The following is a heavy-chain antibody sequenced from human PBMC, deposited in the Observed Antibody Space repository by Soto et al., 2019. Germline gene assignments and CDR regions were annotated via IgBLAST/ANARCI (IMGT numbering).Heavy chain of an antibody. J-gene: IGHJ4*02. CDR2: INHSGST. V-gene: IGHV4-34*01. CDR3: ARGGLFADQPASFDY. CDR1: GGSFSGYY. D-gene: IGHD3-3*01. Sequence: QVQLQQWGAGLLKPSETLSLTCAVYGGSFSGYYWSWIRQPPGKGLEWIGEINHSGSTNYNPSLKKRVTKSGETAKEQVSPKVGSGAAADTAGYYRARGGLFADQPASFDYWGQGNLVNVSS.